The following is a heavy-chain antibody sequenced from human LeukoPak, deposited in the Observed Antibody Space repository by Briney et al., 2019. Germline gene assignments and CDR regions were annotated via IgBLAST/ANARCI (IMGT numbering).Heavy chain of an antibody. Sequence: SETLSLTCTVSGGSISSSSYYWGWIRQPPGKGLEWIGSIYYSGSTYYNPSLKSRVTISVDTSKNQFSLKLSSVTAADTAVYYCARSATQYYYDSSGYPFDYWGQGTLVTLSS. CDR1: GGSISSSSYY. J-gene: IGHJ4*02. V-gene: IGHV4-39*01. CDR3: ARSATQYYYDSSGYPFDY. D-gene: IGHD3-22*01. CDR2: IYYSGST.